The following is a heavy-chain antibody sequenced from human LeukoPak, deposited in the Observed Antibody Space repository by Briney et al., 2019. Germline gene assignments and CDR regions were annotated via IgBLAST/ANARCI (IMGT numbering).Heavy chain of an antibody. J-gene: IGHJ4*02. CDR2: ISAYNGNT. D-gene: IGHD3-22*01. V-gene: IGHV1-18*01. Sequence: ASVKVSCKASGYTFTSYGISWVRQAPGQGLEWMGWISAYNGNTNYAQKIQGRVTMTTDTSTSTAYMELRSLRSDDTAVYYCARENTEYYYDSSGYLGYWGQGTLVTVSS. CDR3: ARENTEYYYDSSGYLGY. CDR1: GYTFTSYG.